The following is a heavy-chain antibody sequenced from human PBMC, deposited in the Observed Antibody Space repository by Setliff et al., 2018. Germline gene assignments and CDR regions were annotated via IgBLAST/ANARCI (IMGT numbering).Heavy chain of an antibody. CDR3: AREEVIVMTVNNYYYYMDV. D-gene: IGHD2-21*02. V-gene: IGHV1-69*05. J-gene: IGHJ6*03. CDR2: IIPNFRTT. CDR1: GGTFSKYG. Sequence: SVKVSCKASGGTFSKYGISWVRQAPGRGLEWMGGIIPNFRTTSYAQKFQGRVTISTDESTMTAYMELNSLRPEDTAMYYCAREEVIVMTVNNYYYYMDVWGKGTTVTVSS.